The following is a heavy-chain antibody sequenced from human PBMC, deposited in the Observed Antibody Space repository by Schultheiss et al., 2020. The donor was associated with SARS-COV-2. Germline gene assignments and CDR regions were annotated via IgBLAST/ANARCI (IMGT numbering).Heavy chain of an antibody. CDR3: ARDRAMIGGYY. Sequence: ASVKVSCKASGYTFTSYYMHWVRQAPGQGLEWMGIINPSGGSTSYAQKFQGRVTMTTDTSTSTAYMELRSLRSDDTAVYYCARDRAMIGGYYWGQGTLVTVSS. D-gene: IGHD3-22*01. CDR1: GYTFTSYY. CDR2: INPSGGST. V-gene: IGHV1-46*01. J-gene: IGHJ4*02.